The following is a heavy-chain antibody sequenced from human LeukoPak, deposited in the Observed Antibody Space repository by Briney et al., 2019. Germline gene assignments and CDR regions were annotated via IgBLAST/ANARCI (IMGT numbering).Heavy chain of an antibody. V-gene: IGHV4-38-2*02. CDR3: ARVAGVVIWFGELLYQGAWFDP. Sequence: SETLSLTCSVSGYSISSGYYWGWIRQPPGKGLEWIGSIDHSGSTYYNPSLKSRVTISVVTSKNQFSLKLRSVTAADTAVYYCARVAGVVIWFGELLYQGAWFDPWGQGTLVTVSS. CDR1: GYSISSGYY. CDR2: IDHSGST. J-gene: IGHJ5*02. D-gene: IGHD3-10*01.